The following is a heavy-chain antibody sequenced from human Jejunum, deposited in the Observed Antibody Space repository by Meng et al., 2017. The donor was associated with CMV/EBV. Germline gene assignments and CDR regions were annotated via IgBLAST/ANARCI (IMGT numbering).Heavy chain of an antibody. CDR3: ARDTPHNAFDP. CDR2: IDNDGSDT. D-gene: IGHD2-15*01. Sequence: CAASGFTFNNYWMHWVRQPPGRGLVWLSRIDNDGSDTIYADSVKGRFTVSRDNARNTLYLQMNNLRDEDTAAYYCARDTPHNAFDPWGQGTLVTVSS. CDR1: GFTFNNYW. J-gene: IGHJ5*02. V-gene: IGHV3-74*01.